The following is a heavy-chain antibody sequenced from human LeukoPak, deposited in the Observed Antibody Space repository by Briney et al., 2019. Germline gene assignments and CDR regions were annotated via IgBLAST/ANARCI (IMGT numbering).Heavy chain of an antibody. CDR2: IIPIFGTA. V-gene: IGHV1-69*05. Sequence: SVKVSCKASGGTFSSYAISWVRQAPGQGLEWMGGIIPIFGTANYAQKFQGRVTITTDESTSTAYMELSSLRSEDTAVYYCARARGPGYSYGFRPYYFDYWGQGTLVTVSS. CDR1: GGTFSSYA. CDR3: ARARGPGYSYGFRPYYFDY. J-gene: IGHJ4*02. D-gene: IGHD5-18*01.